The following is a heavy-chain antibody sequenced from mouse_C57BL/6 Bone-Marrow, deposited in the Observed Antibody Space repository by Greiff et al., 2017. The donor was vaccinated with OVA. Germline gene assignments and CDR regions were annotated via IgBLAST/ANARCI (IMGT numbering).Heavy chain of an antibody. CDR3: ARSWDGNY. J-gene: IGHJ2*01. CDR2: INPYNGGT. CDR1: GYTFTDYY. V-gene: IGHV1-19*01. Sequence: VQLQQSGPVLVKPGASVKMSCKASGYTFTDYYMNWVKQSHGKSLEWIGVINPYNGGTSYNQKFKGKTTLTVDKSSSTAYMELNSLTSEDSAVYYCARSWDGNYWGQGTTLTVSS. D-gene: IGHD4-1*01.